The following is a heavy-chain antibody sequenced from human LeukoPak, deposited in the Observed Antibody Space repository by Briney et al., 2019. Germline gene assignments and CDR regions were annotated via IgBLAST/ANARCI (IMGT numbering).Heavy chain of an antibody. CDR2: IIPIFGTA. J-gene: IGHJ4*02. CDR1: GGTFSSYA. D-gene: IGHD6-13*01. CDR3: AREGSDSSSWPG. V-gene: IGHV1-69*06. Sequence: GASVKVSCKASGGTFSSYAISWVRQAPGQGLEWMGGIIPIFGTANYAQKFQGRVTITADKSTSTAYMELSSLRSEDTAVYYCAREGSDSSSWPGWGQGTLVTVSS.